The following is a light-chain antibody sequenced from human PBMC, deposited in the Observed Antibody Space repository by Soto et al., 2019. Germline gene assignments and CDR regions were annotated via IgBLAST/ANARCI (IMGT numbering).Light chain of an antibody. CDR1: SSNIGAGYD. Sequence: QLVLTQPPSVSWAPGQRVTISCTGSSSNIGAGYDVHWYQQLPGTAPKLLIYGNSNRPSGVPDRFSGSKSGTSASLAITGLQAEDEADYYCQSYDSSLSGWVFGGGTKVTVL. CDR2: GNS. J-gene: IGLJ3*02. V-gene: IGLV1-40*01. CDR3: QSYDSSLSGWV.